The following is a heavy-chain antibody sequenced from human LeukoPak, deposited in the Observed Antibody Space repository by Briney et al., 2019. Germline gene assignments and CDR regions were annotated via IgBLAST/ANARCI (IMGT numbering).Heavy chain of an antibody. CDR2: IRGSGGRT. Sequence: GGSLRLSCAASGFTFSTSALSWVRQAPGTGLEWVSAIRGSGGRTYYADSVKGRFTTSRDNSRNTLYLQLNSLRAEDTAVYYCAKDSSAVAGPEGSFDIWGQGTMVTVSS. CDR1: GFTFSTSA. J-gene: IGHJ3*02. V-gene: IGHV3-23*01. D-gene: IGHD6-19*01. CDR3: AKDSSAVAGPEGSFDI.